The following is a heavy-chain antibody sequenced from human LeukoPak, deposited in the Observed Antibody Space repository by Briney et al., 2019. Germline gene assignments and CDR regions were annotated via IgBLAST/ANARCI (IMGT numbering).Heavy chain of an antibody. CDR1: GYRFTNYH. J-gene: IGHJ4*02. CDR3: TRLISRGSDYNYVDD. D-gene: IGHD5-24*01. CDR2: IYPADSDT. Sequence: GESLKISCKGSGYRFTNYHIGWVRQMPGKGLEWTGIIYPADSDTRYRPTFRGQVTISVDKSINTAYLQWSSLKAPDTAMYYCTRLISRGSDYNYVDDWGQGTLITVSS. V-gene: IGHV5-51*01.